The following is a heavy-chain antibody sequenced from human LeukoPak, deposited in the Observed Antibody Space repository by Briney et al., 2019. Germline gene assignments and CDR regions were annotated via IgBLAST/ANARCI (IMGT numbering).Heavy chain of an antibody. CDR3: ARNEHYDCWSGYLGYFDY. J-gene: IGHJ4*02. D-gene: IGHD3-3*01. V-gene: IGHV4-59*01. Sequence: SETLSLTCTGSGGSISSYYWSGIRQPPGKGLEWIGYIYYSGSTNYNPSLKSRVTISVDTSKNQFSLKLRSVTAADTAVYYCARNEHYDCWSGYLGYFDYWGQGTLVSVSS. CDR2: IYYSGST. CDR1: GGSISSYY.